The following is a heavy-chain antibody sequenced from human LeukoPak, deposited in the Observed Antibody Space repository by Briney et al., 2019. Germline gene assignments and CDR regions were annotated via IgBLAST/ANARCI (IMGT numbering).Heavy chain of an antibody. V-gene: IGHV1-69*05. Sequence: SVKVSCRASGGTFSSYAISWVRQAPGQGLEWMGGIIPIFGTANYAQKFQGRVTITTDESTSTAYMELSSLRSEDTAVYYCARKRRDGYNYSPNFDYWGQGTLVTVS. CDR1: GGTFSSYA. CDR2: IIPIFGTA. CDR3: ARKRRDGYNYSPNFDY. D-gene: IGHD5-24*01. J-gene: IGHJ4*02.